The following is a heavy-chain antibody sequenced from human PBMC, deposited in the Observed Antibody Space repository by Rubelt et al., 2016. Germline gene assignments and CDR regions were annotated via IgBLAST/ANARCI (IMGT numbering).Heavy chain of an antibody. V-gene: IGHV1-18*01. D-gene: IGHD2-8*01. CDR1: GYTLTELS. CDR3: AREGVKGSRKDGMDV. CDR2: ISAYNGNT. Sequence: QVQLVQSGAEVKKPGASVKVSCKVSGYTLTELSMHWVRQAPGQGLEWMGWISAYNGNTNYAQKLQGRVTRTTDTSTRTAYMELRSLRSDDTAVYYWAREGVKGSRKDGMDVWGQGTTVTVSS. J-gene: IGHJ6*02.